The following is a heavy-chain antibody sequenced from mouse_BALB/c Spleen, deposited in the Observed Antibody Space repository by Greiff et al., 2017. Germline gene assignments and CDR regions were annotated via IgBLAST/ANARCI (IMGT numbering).Heavy chain of an antibody. CDR3: VRESYDDGFAY. J-gene: IGHJ3*01. CDR1: GFTFNTNA. V-gene: IGHV10S3*01. Sequence: GGGLVQPKGSLKLSCAASGFTFNTNAMNWVRQAPGKGLEWVARIRSKSNNYATYYADSVKDRFTISRDDSQSMLYLQMNNLKTEDTAMYYCVRESYDDGFAYWGQGTLVTVSA. CDR2: IRSKSNNYAT. D-gene: IGHD2-12*01.